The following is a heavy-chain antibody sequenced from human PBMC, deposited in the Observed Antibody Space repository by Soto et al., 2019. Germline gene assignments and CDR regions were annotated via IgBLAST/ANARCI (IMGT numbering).Heavy chain of an antibody. Sequence: QVQLVQSGAEVKKPGSSVKVSCKASGGTFSSYAISWVRQAPGQGLEWMGGIIPIFGTANYAQKFQGRVTITADESTSTAYMELSSLRSEDTAVYYCARGGNCYGSGSYCWFDPWGQGTLVTVSS. J-gene: IGHJ5*02. D-gene: IGHD3-10*01. CDR1: GGTFSSYA. CDR2: IIPIFGTA. V-gene: IGHV1-69*01. CDR3: ARGGNCYGSGSYCWFDP.